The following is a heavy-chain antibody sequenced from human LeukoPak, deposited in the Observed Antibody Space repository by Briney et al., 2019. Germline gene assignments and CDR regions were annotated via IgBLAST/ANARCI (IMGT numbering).Heavy chain of an antibody. J-gene: IGHJ4*02. V-gene: IGHV4-4*02. D-gene: IGHD1-1*01. CDR2: IYHSGST. CDR3: AKHAGTTRQTKDY. Sequence: SETLSLTCAVSGGSISSSNWWSWVRQPPGKGLEWIGEIYHSGSTNYNPSLKSRVTISVDKSKNQFSLKLSSVTAADTAVYYCAKHAGTTRQTKDYWGQGTLVTVSS. CDR1: GGSISSSNW.